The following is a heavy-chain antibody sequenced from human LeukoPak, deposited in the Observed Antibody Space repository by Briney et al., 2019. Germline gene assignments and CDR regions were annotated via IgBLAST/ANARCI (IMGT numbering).Heavy chain of an antibody. J-gene: IGHJ6*04. CDR3: AFVVVPARIDSMVV. CDR2: INHSGTT. CDR1: RGSFRCYF. V-gene: IGHV4-34*01. Sequence: PSETLSLTCAVYRGSFRCYFWRWIRQPPGKGLEWIGEINHSGTTKYNPSLKSRVTISVDTSKNQFSLKLSSVAAADTAVYYCAFVVVPARIDSMVVWDKGTSVTVSS. D-gene: IGHD2-2*01.